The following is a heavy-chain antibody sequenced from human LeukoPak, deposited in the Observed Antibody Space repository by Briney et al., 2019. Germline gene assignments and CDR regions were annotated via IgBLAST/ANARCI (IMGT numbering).Heavy chain of an antibody. Sequence: SETLSLTCTVSGGSISSGSYYWSWIRQPAGKGLEWIGRIYTSGSTNYNPSLKSRVTISVDTSKNQFSLKLSSVTAADTAVYYCARVGSQQLAEFDYWGQGTLVTVSS. V-gene: IGHV4-61*02. CDR1: GGSISSGSYY. CDR3: ARVGSQQLAEFDY. CDR2: IYTSGST. D-gene: IGHD6-13*01. J-gene: IGHJ4*02.